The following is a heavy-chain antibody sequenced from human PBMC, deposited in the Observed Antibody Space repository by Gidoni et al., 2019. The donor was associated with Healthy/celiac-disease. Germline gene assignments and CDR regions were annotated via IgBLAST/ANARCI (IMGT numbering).Heavy chain of an antibody. J-gene: IGHJ4*02. D-gene: IGHD6-19*01. V-gene: IGHV3-33*01. CDR3: ARDRRVAVAGTGYFDY. Sequence: QVQLVESGGGVVQPGRSLRLSCAASGFTFSSYGMHWVRQAPGKGLEWVAVIWYDGSNKYYADSVKGRFTISRDNSKNTLYLQMNSLRAEDTAVYYCARDRRVAVAGTGYFDYWGQGTLVTVSS. CDR1: GFTFSSYG. CDR2: IWYDGSNK.